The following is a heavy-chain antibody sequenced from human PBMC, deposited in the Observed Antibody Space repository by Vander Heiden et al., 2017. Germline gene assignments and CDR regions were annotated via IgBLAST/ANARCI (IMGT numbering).Heavy chain of an antibody. CDR1: GFTFSSYA. CDR3: AIQRGSYRKIDY. J-gene: IGHJ4*02. CDR2: ISYDGSNK. V-gene: IGHV3-30-3*01. Sequence: QVQLVESGGGVVQPGRSLRLSCAASGFTFSSYAMHWVRQAPGKGLEWVAVISYDGSNKYYADSVKGRFTISRDNSKNTLYLQMNSLRAEDTAVYYCAIQRGSYRKIDYWGQGPLVNVAS. D-gene: IGHD3-16*02.